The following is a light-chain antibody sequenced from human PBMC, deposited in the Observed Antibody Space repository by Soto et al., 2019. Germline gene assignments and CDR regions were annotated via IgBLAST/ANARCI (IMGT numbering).Light chain of an antibody. V-gene: IGKV1-5*01. CDR1: QSVNGW. J-gene: IGKJ2*01. Sequence: DIPMTQSPSTLSASVGDRVTITCRASQSVNGWLAWYQQKPGKAPKFLIYDASTLESGVPSRFSGSGSGTEFTLTISSLQPDDFAAYYCQQYNSYPYTFGQGTKLEIK. CDR3: QQYNSYPYT. CDR2: DAS.